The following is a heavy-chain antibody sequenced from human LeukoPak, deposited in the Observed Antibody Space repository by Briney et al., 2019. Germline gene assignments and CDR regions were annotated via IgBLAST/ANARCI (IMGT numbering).Heavy chain of an antibody. D-gene: IGHD3-10*01. CDR2: INHSGST. V-gene: IGHV4-34*01. CDR3: ARRLPYGSGSYGY. J-gene: IGHJ4*02. Sequence: PSETLSLTCAVYGGSFSGYYWSWIRQPPGKGLEWIGEINHSGSTNYNPSLKSRVTISVDTSKNQLSLKLSSVTAADTAVYYCARRLPYGSGSYGYWGQGTLVTVSS. CDR1: GGSFSGYY.